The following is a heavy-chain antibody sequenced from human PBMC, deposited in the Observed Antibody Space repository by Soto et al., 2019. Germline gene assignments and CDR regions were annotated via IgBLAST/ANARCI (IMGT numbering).Heavy chain of an antibody. D-gene: IGHD1-1*01. CDR2: ISSSSSTL. V-gene: IGHV3-48*02. J-gene: IGHJ4*02. CDR3: ARDAKGSSGDHFDY. CDR1: GFTFTSHS. Sequence: EVQLVESGGGLVQPGGSLRLSCAASGFTFTSHSMNLVRQAPGKGLEWVSYISSSSSTLYYANSVKGRFTISRDNAKNSLYLQMNSLRDEDTAVYYCARDAKGSSGDHFDYWGQGTLVTVSS.